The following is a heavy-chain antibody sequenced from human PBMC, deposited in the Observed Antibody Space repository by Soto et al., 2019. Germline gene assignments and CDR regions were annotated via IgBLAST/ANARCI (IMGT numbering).Heavy chain of an antibody. CDR3: AKDLSSGSYSFDY. D-gene: IGHD3-10*01. V-gene: IGHV3-9*01. Sequence: GGSLRLSCAASGFTFDDYAMHWVRQAPGKGLEWVSGISWNSGSIGYADSVKGRFTISRDNAKNSLYLQMNSLRAEDTALYYCAKDLSSGSYSFDYWGQGTLVTVSS. CDR2: ISWNSGSI. J-gene: IGHJ4*02. CDR1: GFTFDDYA.